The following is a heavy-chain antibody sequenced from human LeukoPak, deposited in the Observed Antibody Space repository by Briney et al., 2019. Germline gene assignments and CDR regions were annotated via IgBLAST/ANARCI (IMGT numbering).Heavy chain of an antibody. D-gene: IGHD4-17*01. J-gene: IGHJ6*02. CDR1: GCTFSTCS. CDR3: AKEGGEFSYYYYGLDV. V-gene: IGHV3-43*02. CDR2: ISGDATTA. Sequence: GGSLRLSCAASGCTFSTCSMNWVRQAPGKGLEWVSFISGDATTAYYADSVKGRFIISRDNSKNSLYLQMNSLGTEDTALYYCAKEGGEFSYYYYGLDVWGQGTTVTVSS.